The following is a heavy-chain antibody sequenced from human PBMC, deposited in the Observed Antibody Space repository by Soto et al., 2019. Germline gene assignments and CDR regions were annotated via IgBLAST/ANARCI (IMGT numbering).Heavy chain of an antibody. J-gene: IGHJ3*02. V-gene: IGHV5-51*01. Sequence: GESLKISCKGSGDSFTTYWIGWVRQMPGKGLEWMGIVYPGDSETRYSPSFQGQVTISADKSISTAYLQWSSLKASDTAMYYCARHGGYCSSTSCPGAFDIWGQGTMVTVSS. CDR3: ARHGGYCSSTSCPGAFDI. CDR1: GDSFTTYW. D-gene: IGHD2-2*01. CDR2: VYPGDSET.